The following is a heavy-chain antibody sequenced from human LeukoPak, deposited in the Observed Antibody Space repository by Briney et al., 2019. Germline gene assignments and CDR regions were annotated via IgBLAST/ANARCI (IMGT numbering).Heavy chain of an antibody. J-gene: IGHJ4*02. D-gene: IGHD2-2*01. Sequence: SETLSLTRTVSGGSISGYYWSWVRQSPGGGLEYIGHIHYNGNTDYNPSLKSRATISVDTSKNQFSLKLNSVTAADTAEYYCARWYCTRTTCYYLDSWGQGSLVTVSS. CDR2: IHYNGNT. V-gene: IGHV4-59*01. CDR3: ARWYCTRTTCYYLDS. CDR1: GGSISGYY.